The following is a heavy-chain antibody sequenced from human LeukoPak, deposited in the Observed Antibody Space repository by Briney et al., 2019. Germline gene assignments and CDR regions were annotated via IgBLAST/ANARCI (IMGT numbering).Heavy chain of an antibody. D-gene: IGHD5-18*01. Sequence: GGSLRLSCAASGFAFSSQGMHWVRQAPGKGLEWVAVIWYDGSNKYCADSVKGRFTISRDNSKNTLYLQMNSLRAEDTAVYYCARDRTIGYSYGYFDYWGQGTLVTVSS. CDR1: GFAFSSQG. V-gene: IGHV3-33*08. CDR3: ARDRTIGYSYGYFDY. J-gene: IGHJ4*02. CDR2: IWYDGSNK.